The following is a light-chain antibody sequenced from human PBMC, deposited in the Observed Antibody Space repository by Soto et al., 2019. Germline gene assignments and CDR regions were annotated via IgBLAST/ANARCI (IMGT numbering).Light chain of an antibody. CDR3: LQHHNYPPLT. CDR1: QDIRDE. CDR2: AAS. J-gene: IGKJ4*01. V-gene: IGKV1-17*01. Sequence: DIQMTQSPSSLSASVGDRVTITCRASQDIRDELGWYQQKPGKAPKRLIYAASSMESGVPSRFRGSTFGTEFTLTISGLQPEDFATYYCLQHHNYPPLTFGGGTRVQIK.